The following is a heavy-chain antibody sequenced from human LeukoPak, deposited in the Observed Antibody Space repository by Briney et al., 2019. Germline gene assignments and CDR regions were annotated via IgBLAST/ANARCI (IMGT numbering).Heavy chain of an antibody. D-gene: IGHD1-26*01. CDR3: ARDDKWGFGY. CDR2: FDDRNGAAST. CDR1: GFHFSDYS. Sequence: GMSLRLSCEVSGFHFSDYSMTWVRQAPGKGLEWISYFDDRNGAASTSYADSVKGRFIIPRDAAKNSLFLQMNSLTAEDTAVYYCARDDKWGFGYWGQGTLVTVSS. V-gene: IGHV3-48*04. J-gene: IGHJ4*02.